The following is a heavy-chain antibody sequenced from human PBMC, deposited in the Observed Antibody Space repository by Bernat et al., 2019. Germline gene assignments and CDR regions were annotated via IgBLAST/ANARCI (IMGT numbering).Heavy chain of an antibody. CDR3: ARSREVAGTRGYYYYYGMDV. CDR1: GFTFSSYG. CDR2: IRYDGSNK. D-gene: IGHD6-19*01. Sequence: QVQLVESGGGVVQPGRSLRLSCAASGFTFSSYGMHWVRQAPGKGLEWVAVIRYDGSNKYYADSVKGRFTISRDNSKSTLYLQMNSLRAEDTAVYYCARSREVAGTRGYYYYYGMDVWGQGTTVTVSS. J-gene: IGHJ6*02. V-gene: IGHV3-33*01.